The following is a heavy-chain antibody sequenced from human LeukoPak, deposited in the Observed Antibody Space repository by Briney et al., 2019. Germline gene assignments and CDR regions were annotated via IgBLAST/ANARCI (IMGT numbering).Heavy chain of an antibody. D-gene: IGHD3-3*01. Sequence: GGSLRLSCAASGFTFSSYAISWVRQAPGQGLEWMGGIIPIFGTANYAQKFQGRVTITADESTSTAYMELSSLRSEDTAVYYCARDLGYDFWSGYPKTDYYFDYWGQGTLVTVSS. CDR2: IIPIFGTA. CDR3: ARDLGYDFWSGYPKTDYYFDY. CDR1: GFTFSSYA. V-gene: IGHV1-69*01. J-gene: IGHJ4*02.